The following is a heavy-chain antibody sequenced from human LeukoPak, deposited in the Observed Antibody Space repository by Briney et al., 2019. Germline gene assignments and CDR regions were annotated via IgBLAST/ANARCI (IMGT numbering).Heavy chain of an antibody. CDR2: IHYTGNT. CDR1: GGSISGYY. Sequence: RSETLSLTCTVSGGSISGYYWSWIRQSPGKGLEWIGYIHYTGNTKSNPSLKSRVTISVDTSKNQFSLNLSSVTAADTAVYYCVRERLDDAGYYYMNVWGKGTTVTVSS. CDR3: VRERLDDAGYYYMNV. J-gene: IGHJ6*03. V-gene: IGHV4-59*01. D-gene: IGHD1-1*01.